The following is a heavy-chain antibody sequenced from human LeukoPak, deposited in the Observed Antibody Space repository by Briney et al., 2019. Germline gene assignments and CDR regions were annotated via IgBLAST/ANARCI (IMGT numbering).Heavy chain of an antibody. J-gene: IGHJ4*02. Sequence: GGSLRLFCAASGFTFSSYGMHWVRQAPGKGLEWVAVISYDGSNKYYADSVKGRFTISRDNSKNTLYLQMNSLRAEDTAVYYCAKVLLWFGELLEGPFDYWGQGTLVTVSS. D-gene: IGHD3-10*01. CDR1: GFTFSSYG. CDR3: AKVLLWFGELLEGPFDY. V-gene: IGHV3-30*18. CDR2: ISYDGSNK.